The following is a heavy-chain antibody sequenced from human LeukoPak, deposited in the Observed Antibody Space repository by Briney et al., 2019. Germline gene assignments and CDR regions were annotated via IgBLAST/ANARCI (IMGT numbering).Heavy chain of an antibody. D-gene: IGHD1-26*01. CDR3: ARGGELLRPADY. CDR2: MNQDGSEK. J-gene: IGHJ4*02. Sequence: GGSLRLSCEGSGFTFSNYWMSWVRQAPGKGLEWVANMNQDGSEKYYVDSVKGRFTNSRDNAKNSLYLQLNNLRAEDTAVYYCARGGELLRPADYWGQGTLVTVSS. V-gene: IGHV3-7*01. CDR1: GFTFSNYW.